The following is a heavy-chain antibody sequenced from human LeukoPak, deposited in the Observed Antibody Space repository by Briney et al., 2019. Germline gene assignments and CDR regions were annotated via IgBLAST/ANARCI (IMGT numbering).Heavy chain of an antibody. Sequence: ASVKVSCKASGYTFTNCGISWVRQAPGQGLEWMGWISAYYGNTKYAQKLQGRVTMTTDTSTSTAYMELRSLRSDDTAVYYCASGCSSTSCSYDYWGQGTLVTVSS. CDR1: GYTFTNCG. J-gene: IGHJ4*02. D-gene: IGHD2-2*01. CDR3: ASGCSSTSCSYDY. CDR2: ISAYYGNT. V-gene: IGHV1-18*01.